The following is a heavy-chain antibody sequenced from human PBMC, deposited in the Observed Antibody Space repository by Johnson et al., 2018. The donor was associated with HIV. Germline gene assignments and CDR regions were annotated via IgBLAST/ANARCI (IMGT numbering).Heavy chain of an antibody. CDR1: GFTFSDHY. Sequence: QVQLVESGGGMIRPGGSLRLSCEASGFTFSDHYMTWIRQAPGKGLEWVSYISSSGSTIYYADSVKGRFTISRDNAKNSLFLQMNGLRAEDTAVYYCARAPYNWNLGLFDAFDVWGQGTKVTVSS. D-gene: IGHD1-7*01. CDR2: ISSSGSTI. J-gene: IGHJ3*01. V-gene: IGHV3-11*04. CDR3: ARAPYNWNLGLFDAFDV.